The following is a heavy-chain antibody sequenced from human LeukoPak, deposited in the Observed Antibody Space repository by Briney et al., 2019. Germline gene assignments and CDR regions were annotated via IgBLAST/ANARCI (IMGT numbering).Heavy chain of an antibody. CDR1: GYTFTGYY. Sequence: GASVKVSCKASGYTFTGYYMHWVRQAPGQGLEWMGWINPNSGGTNYAQKFQGRVTMTRDTSISTAYMELSRLRSDDTAVYYCAREQLDGSGSVDYWGQGTLVTVSS. V-gene: IGHV1-2*02. CDR2: INPNSGGT. CDR3: AREQLDGSGSVDY. J-gene: IGHJ4*02. D-gene: IGHD3-10*01.